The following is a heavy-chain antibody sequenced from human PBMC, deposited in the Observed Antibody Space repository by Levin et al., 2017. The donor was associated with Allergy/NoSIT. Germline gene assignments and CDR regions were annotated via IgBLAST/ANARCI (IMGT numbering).Heavy chain of an antibody. V-gene: IGHV4-34*01. CDR2: INHSGST. CDR1: GGSFSGYY. CDR3: ARGRLTFLL. J-gene: IGHJ4*02. Sequence: SQTLSLTCAVYGGSFSGYYWSWIRQPPGKGLEWIGEINHSGSTNYNPSLKSRVTISVDTSKNQFSLKLSSVTAADTAVYYCARGRLTFLLWGQGTLVTVSS. D-gene: IGHD2/OR15-2a*01.